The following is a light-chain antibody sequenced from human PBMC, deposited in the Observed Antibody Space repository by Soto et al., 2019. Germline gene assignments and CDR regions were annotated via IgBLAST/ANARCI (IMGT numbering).Light chain of an antibody. J-gene: IGKJ5*01. CDR2: DAS. Sequence: DIQMTQSPSSLFASVGDRVAITCQATQDINIYLNWYQQKPGKAPNLLIYDASNLEIGVPSRFSGSESGTHFTFTISSLQTEDIGTYYCQQYDILPITFGRGTRLE. CDR1: QDINIY. V-gene: IGKV1-33*01. CDR3: QQYDILPIT.